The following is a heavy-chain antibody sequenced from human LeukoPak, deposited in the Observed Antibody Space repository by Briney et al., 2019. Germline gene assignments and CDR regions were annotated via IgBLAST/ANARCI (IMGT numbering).Heavy chain of an antibody. CDR3: AKDRGGSGWRNEIDY. CDR1: GFTFSSCG. Sequence: GGSLRLSCAASGFTFSSCGMHWVRQAPGKGLEWVAVISYDGSKKYYEDSEKGRFTISRDNSKNTLYLQMNSLGAEDTAVYYCAKDRGGSGWRNEIDYWGQGTLVTVSS. V-gene: IGHV3-30*18. CDR2: ISYDGSKK. J-gene: IGHJ4*02. D-gene: IGHD6-19*01.